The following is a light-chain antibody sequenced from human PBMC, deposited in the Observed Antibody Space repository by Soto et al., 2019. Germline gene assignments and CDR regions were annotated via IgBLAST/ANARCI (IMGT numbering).Light chain of an antibody. V-gene: IGKV1-27*01. J-gene: IGKJ3*01. CDR2: GAS. CDR3: QKYDRAPFT. CDR1: QGISNY. Sequence: DIQMTQSPSSLSAYLGDRVTSTCRASQGISNYLAWYQQKPGRLPKLLLFGASTLQSGVPARFSGSGSGTLFTLTINGLLPEDVATYYCQKYDRAPFTFGPGTKVDIK.